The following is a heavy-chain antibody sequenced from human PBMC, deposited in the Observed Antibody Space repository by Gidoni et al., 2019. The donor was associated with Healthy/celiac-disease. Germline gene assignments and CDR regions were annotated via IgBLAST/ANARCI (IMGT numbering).Heavy chain of an antibody. CDR2: ISSSSSYI. J-gene: IGHJ4*02. Sequence: EVQLVESGGGLVKPGGSLRLSCAASGFTFSSYSMNWVRQAPGKGLEWFSSISSSSSYIYYADSVKGRFTISRDNAKNSLYLQMNSLRAEDTAVYYCARDGTGSGVDYWGQGTLVTVSS. CDR1: GFTFSSYS. V-gene: IGHV3-21*01. CDR3: ARDGTGSGVDY. D-gene: IGHD3-9*01.